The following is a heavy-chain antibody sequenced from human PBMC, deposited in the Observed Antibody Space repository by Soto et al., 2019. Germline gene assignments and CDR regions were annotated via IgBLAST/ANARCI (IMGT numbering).Heavy chain of an antibody. CDR1: GLSVSSKY. Sequence: EVQLGESGGGLIQPGGSLRLSCAASGLSVSSKYMTWVRQAPGKGLEWVSVIYGGGTTYYADSAKGRFTISRDNSKNTLSLQMNSLRAEYTAVYYCVLTTGWPGFDFWGQGTLVTVSS. CDR3: VLTTGWPGFDF. CDR2: IYGGGTT. V-gene: IGHV3-53*01. D-gene: IGHD6-19*01. J-gene: IGHJ4*02.